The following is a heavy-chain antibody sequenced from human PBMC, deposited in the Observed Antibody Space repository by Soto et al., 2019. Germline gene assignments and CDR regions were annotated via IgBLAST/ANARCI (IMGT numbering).Heavy chain of an antibody. Sequence: SVKVSCKASGYTFTSYEISWVRQAPGQGLEWMGGIIPRSATSNYAQKFQGRVTITADASTSTAYMELSSLRSEDTAVYYCAREGLVLVPTTVNSDYYYYAMDVWGQGTAVTVSS. V-gene: IGHV1-69*13. CDR3: AREGLVLVPTTVNSDYYYYAMDV. CDR2: IIPRSATS. CDR1: GYTFTSYE. D-gene: IGHD4-17*01. J-gene: IGHJ6*02.